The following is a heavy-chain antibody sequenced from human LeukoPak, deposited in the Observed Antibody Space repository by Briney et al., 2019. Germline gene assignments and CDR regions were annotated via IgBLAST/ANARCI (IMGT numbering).Heavy chain of an antibody. Sequence: SETLSLTCTVSAGSFNSYYWSWIRQPPGKGLEWIGYIYHSGSTYYNPSLKSRVTISVDRSKNQFSLKLSSVTAADTAVYYCAVIAAAGTAFDYWGQGTLVTVSS. CDR3: AVIAAAGTAFDY. J-gene: IGHJ4*02. CDR1: AGSFNSYY. CDR2: IYHSGST. D-gene: IGHD6-13*01. V-gene: IGHV4-59*04.